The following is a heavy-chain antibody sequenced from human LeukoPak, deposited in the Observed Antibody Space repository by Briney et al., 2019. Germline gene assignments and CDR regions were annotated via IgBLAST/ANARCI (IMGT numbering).Heavy chain of an antibody. J-gene: IGHJ6*02. V-gene: IGHV3-7*05. CDR3: ARDPYSSTWSYGMDV. CDR1: GFPFSSYA. Sequence: PGGSLRLSCEASGFPFSSYAMTWVRQAPGKGLEWVANIKQDGSEEVYVDSVKGRFTISRDNAKNSLFLQMNTLRAEDTAVYYCARDPYSSTWSYGMDVWGQGTTVTVSS. D-gene: IGHD6-6*01. CDR2: IKQDGSEE.